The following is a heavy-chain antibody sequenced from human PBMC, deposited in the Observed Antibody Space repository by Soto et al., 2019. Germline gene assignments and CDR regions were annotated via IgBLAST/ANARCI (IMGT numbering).Heavy chain of an antibody. Sequence: ASVKVSCKASGYTFTSYGISWVRQAPGQGLEWMGWISAYNGNTNYAQKLQGRVTMTTDTSTSTAYMELRSLRSDDTAVYYCARRGGRDSDPYYYYGMDVWGQGTTVTVSS. J-gene: IGHJ6*02. CDR1: GYTFTSYG. V-gene: IGHV1-18*01. CDR2: ISAYNGNT. D-gene: IGHD3-16*01. CDR3: ARRGGRDSDPYYYYGMDV.